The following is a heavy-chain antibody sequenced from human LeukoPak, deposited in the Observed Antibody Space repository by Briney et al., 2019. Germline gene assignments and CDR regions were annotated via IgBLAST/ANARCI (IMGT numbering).Heavy chain of an antibody. CDR2: IYYSGST. J-gene: IGHJ4*02. D-gene: IGHD3-3*01. Sequence: SETLSLTCTVSGGSISSYYWSWIRQPPGKGLEWIGFIYYSGSTNSNPSLKSRVTILVDTSKNQFSLKLNSVTAADMAVYYCASLDAPDDYDFGYWGQGTLVTVSS. CDR1: GGSISSYY. V-gene: IGHV4-59*01. CDR3: ASLDAPDDYDFGY.